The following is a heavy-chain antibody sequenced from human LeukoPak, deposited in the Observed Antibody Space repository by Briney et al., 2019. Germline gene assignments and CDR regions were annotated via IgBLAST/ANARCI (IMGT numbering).Heavy chain of an antibody. CDR2: TYYRSKWYN. Sequence: SQTLSLTCAISGDSVSSNSVAWNWIRQSPSRGLEWLGRTYYRSKWYNEYAESVKSRINIKPDTSRNQFSLQLNPVTPEDTAVYYCARDKAGLDYWGQGTLVTVSS. V-gene: IGHV6-1*01. J-gene: IGHJ4*02. CDR3: ARDKAGLDY. CDR1: GDSVSSNSVA. D-gene: IGHD6-13*01.